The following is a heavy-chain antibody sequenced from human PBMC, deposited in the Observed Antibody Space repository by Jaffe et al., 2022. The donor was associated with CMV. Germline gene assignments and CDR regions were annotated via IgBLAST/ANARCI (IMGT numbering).Heavy chain of an antibody. CDR3: ARDPAARFTEGFDP. Sequence: EVQLVESGGGLVQPGGSLRLSCAASGFTFSSYEMNWVRQAPGKGLEWVSYISSSGSTIYYADSVKGRFTISRDNAKNSLYLQMNSLRAEDTAVYYCARDPAARFTEGFDPWGQGTLVTVSS. CDR2: ISSSGSTI. CDR1: GFTFSSYE. D-gene: IGHD6-6*01. J-gene: IGHJ5*02. V-gene: IGHV3-48*03.